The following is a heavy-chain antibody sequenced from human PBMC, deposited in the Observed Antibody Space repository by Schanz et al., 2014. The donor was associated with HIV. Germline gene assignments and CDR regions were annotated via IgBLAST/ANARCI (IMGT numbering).Heavy chain of an antibody. CDR1: GGTFSSNA. D-gene: IGHD1-26*01. V-gene: IGHV1-8*01. CDR2: VNPESGNT. J-gene: IGHJ2*01. Sequence: QVPLVQPGAEVKKPGSSVKVSCKASGGTFSSNAISWVRQAPGQGLEWMGWVNPESGNTGMADKFLGRLSLTRFTSTGTAYMELDSLRSEDTAIYYCVRAASFHFDKEGYYRNWYFDFWGRGTLVAVSS. CDR3: VRAASFHFDKEGYYRNWYFDF.